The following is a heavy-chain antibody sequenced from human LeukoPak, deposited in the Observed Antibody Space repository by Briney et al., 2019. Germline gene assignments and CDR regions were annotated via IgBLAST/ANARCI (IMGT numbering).Heavy chain of an antibody. CDR3: TTRGKYGDYDY. J-gene: IGHJ4*02. CDR1: GLIFSNYA. D-gene: IGHD4-17*01. V-gene: IGHV3-15*01. Sequence: GGSLRLSCAASGLIFSNYAMSRVRQAPGKGLEWVGRIKSKTDGGTTDYAAPVKGRFTISRDDSKNTLYLQMNSLKTEDTAVYYCTTRGKYGDYDYWGQGTLVTVSS. CDR2: IKSKTDGGTT.